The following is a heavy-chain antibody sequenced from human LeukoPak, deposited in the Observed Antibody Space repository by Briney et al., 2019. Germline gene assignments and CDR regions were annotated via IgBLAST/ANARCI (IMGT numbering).Heavy chain of an antibody. J-gene: IGHJ5*02. Sequence: GGSLRLSCTGSGFTFSSHWMSWVRQAPGRGLEWVANIKEDGSETYYLDSVKGRFTISRDNAKSSLYLQMNSLRAEDTAVYYCARARIAVTNWFDPWGQGTLVTVSS. V-gene: IGHV3-7*01. CDR3: ARARIAVTNWFDP. D-gene: IGHD6-19*01. CDR2: IKEDGSET. CDR1: GFTFSSHW.